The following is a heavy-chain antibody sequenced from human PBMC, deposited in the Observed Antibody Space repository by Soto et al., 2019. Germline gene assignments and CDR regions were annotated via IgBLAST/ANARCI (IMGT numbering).Heavy chain of an antibody. D-gene: IGHD3-22*01. J-gene: IGHJ4*01. Sequence: GVSLRLSCAASGFTFSSYTMAWVRQAPGKGLEWVSSSGSGGSPNYADSVQGRFTISRDNPRNTLLLLMSSLRAEDTATYYCAKARCSGNSCYVPDYWGHGTLVTVSS. V-gene: IGHV3-23*01. CDR3: AKARCSGNSCYVPDY. CDR2: SSGSGGSP. CDR1: GFTFSSYT.